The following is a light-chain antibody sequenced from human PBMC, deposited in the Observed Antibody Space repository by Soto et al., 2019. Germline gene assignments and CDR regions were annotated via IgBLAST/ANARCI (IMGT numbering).Light chain of an antibody. Sequence: EIVLTQSPGTLSLSPGESATLSCRASQSVSSTYLAWYRQKPGQSPRLLIYGASSGATGIPDRFSGSGSGTDCTLTISRLEPEDFAVYYCQQFGSSPITFGQGTRLEIK. V-gene: IGKV3-20*01. CDR1: QSVSSTY. CDR2: GAS. CDR3: QQFGSSPIT. J-gene: IGKJ5*01.